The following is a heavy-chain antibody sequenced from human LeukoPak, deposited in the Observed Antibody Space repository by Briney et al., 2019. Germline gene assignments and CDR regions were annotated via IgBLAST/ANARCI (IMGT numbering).Heavy chain of an antibody. CDR1: GGSFSGYY. D-gene: IGHD6-19*01. Sequence: PSETLSLTCAVYGGSFSGYYWSWIRQPPGKGLEWIGEINHSGSTNYNPSLKSRVTISVDTSKNQFSLKLSSVTAADTAVYYCARGLPTQTLSIAVAGGHYAFDIWGQGTMVTVSS. J-gene: IGHJ3*02. V-gene: IGHV4-34*01. CDR3: ARGLPTQTLSIAVAGGHYAFDI. CDR2: INHSGST.